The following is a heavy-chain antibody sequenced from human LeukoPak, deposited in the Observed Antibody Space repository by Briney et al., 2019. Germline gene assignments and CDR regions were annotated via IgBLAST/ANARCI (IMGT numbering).Heavy chain of an antibody. Sequence: KPSETLSLTCAVYGGSFSGYYWSWIRQPPGKGLEWIGEINHSGSTNYNPSLKSRVTISVDTSKNQFSLKLSSVTAADTAVYYCARGEYYYDSSGTGSFDYWGQGTLVTVSS. CDR3: ARGEYYYDSSGTGSFDY. CDR2: INHSGST. CDR1: GGSFSGYY. D-gene: IGHD3-22*01. J-gene: IGHJ4*02. V-gene: IGHV4-34*01.